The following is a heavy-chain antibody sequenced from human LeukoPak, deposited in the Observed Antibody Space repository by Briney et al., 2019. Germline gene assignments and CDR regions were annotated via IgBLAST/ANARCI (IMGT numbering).Heavy chain of an antibody. V-gene: IGHV3-30*18. CDR3: AKKYSTGLDP. Sequence: GGSLRLPCAASGFTFSSYGMHWVRQAPGKGLEWVALISDDGGKKYYADSVKGRFTISRDNSKNTLYLQMNSLRAEDTAVYYCAKKYSTGLDPWGQGTLVTVSS. D-gene: IGHD1-26*01. CDR2: ISDDGGKK. CDR1: GFTFSSYG. J-gene: IGHJ5*02.